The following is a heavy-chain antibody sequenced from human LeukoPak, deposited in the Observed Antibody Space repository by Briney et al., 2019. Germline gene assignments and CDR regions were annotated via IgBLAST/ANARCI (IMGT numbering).Heavy chain of an antibody. D-gene: IGHD2-15*01. J-gene: IGHJ6*03. Sequence: ASVKVSCKASGYTFTSYGISWVRQAPGQGLEWMGWISAYNGNTNYAQKLQGRVTMTTDTSTSTAYMELRSLRSEDTAMYYCAINQAGYCGGGSCYRHEFYYMDVWGKGTSVTVSS. V-gene: IGHV1-18*01. CDR2: ISAYNGNT. CDR1: GYTFTSYG. CDR3: AINQAGYCGGGSCYRHEFYYMDV.